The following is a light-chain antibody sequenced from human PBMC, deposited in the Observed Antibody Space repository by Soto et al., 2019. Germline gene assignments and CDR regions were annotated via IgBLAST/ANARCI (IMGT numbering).Light chain of an antibody. J-gene: IGLJ2*01. Sequence: QSVLTQPPSASGSPGQSVTISCTGTSSDVGGYNYVSWYQQHPGKAPKLMIYDVSKRPSGVPDRFSGSKSGNTASLTISGLQAEDEADYYCCSYAGSYTFYVVFGGGTKLTVL. CDR1: SSDVGGYNY. CDR2: DVS. V-gene: IGLV2-11*01. CDR3: CSYAGSYTFYVV.